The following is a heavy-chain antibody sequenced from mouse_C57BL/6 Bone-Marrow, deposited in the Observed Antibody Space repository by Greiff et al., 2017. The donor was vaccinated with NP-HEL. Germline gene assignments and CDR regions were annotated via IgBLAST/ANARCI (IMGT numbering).Heavy chain of an antibody. CDR3: AREGGQRTFSYAMDY. V-gene: IGHV1-55*01. CDR1: GYTFTSYW. CDR2: IYPGSGST. J-gene: IGHJ4*01. Sequence: QVQLQQPGAELVKPGASVKMSCKASGYTFTSYWITWVKQRPGQGLEWIGDIYPGSGSTNYNEKFKSKATLTVDTSSSTAYMQLSSLTSEDSAVYYGAREGGQRTFSYAMDYWGQGTSVTVSS.